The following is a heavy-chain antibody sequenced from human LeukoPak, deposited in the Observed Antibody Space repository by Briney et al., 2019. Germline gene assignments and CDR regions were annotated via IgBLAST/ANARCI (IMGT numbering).Heavy chain of an antibody. CDR2: ISYDGSNK. J-gene: IGHJ6*02. CDR3: ARDQGDLITLVRGVQNTAMDV. D-gene: IGHD3-10*01. CDR1: GFTFSSYG. V-gene: IGHV3-30*03. Sequence: GGSLRLSCAAFGFTFSSYGMHWVRQAPGKGLEWVAVISYDGSNKYYADSVKGRFTISRDNSKNTLYLQMNSLRAEDTAVYYCARDQGDLITLVRGVQNTAMDVWGQGTTVTVSS.